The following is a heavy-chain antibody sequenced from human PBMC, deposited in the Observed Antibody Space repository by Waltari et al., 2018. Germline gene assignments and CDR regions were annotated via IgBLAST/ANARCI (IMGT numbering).Heavy chain of an antibody. D-gene: IGHD6-13*01. CDR2: LFHAGFT. CDR1: GYSIDRAYF. CDR3: ARAPGVAAAAYFDY. V-gene: IGHV4-38-2*01. Sequence: QVQLQESGPGLVKPSETLSLTCDVSGYSIDRAYFWGWIRQPPGKVLEWIGTLFHAGFTYYPPSLKGRVTMSVDTSKNQFSLNLSSVTAADTAVYYCARAPGVAAAAYFDYWGQGTLVTVSS. J-gene: IGHJ4*02.